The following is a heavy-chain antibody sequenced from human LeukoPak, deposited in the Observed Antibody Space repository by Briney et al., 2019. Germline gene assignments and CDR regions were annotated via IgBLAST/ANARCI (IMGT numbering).Heavy chain of an antibody. CDR3: ARAYYYDSSAAIDY. Sequence: PSETLSLTCGVCGGSFSGYYWNWIRQPPGMGLEWIGEINHRGGTGYNPSLKSRVTISVDTSKDVFSLKLTSVTAADTAVYYCARAYYYDSSAAIDYWGQGILVTVSS. J-gene: IGHJ4*02. D-gene: IGHD3-22*01. CDR2: INHRGGT. V-gene: IGHV4-34*01. CDR1: GGSFSGYY.